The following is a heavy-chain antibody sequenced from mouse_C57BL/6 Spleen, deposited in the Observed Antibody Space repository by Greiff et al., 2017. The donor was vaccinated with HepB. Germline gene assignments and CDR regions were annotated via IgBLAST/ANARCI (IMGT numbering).Heavy chain of an antibody. CDR2: ISSGSSTI. Sequence: EVKLVESGGGLVKPGGSLKLSCAASGFTFSDYGMHWVRQAPEKGLEWVAYISSGSSTIYYADTVKCRFTISRDNAKNTLFLQMTSLRSEDTAMYYCARSSSPYYAMDYWGQGTSVTVSS. CDR3: ARSSSPYYAMDY. CDR1: GFTFSDYG. V-gene: IGHV5-17*01. D-gene: IGHD1-1*01. J-gene: IGHJ4*01.